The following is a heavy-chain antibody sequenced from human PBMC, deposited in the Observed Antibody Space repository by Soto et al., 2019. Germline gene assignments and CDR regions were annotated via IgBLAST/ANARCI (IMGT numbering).Heavy chain of an antibody. Sequence: LALTCTVSGGSISSGGYYWSWIRQHPGKGLEWIGYIYYSGSTYYNPSLKSRVTISVDTSKNQFSLRLSSVTAADTAVYYCARVVINWNGYYFDYWGQGTLVTVSS. D-gene: IGHD1-20*01. CDR2: IYYSGST. CDR1: GGSISSGGYY. V-gene: IGHV4-31*03. CDR3: ARVVINWNGYYFDY. J-gene: IGHJ4*02.